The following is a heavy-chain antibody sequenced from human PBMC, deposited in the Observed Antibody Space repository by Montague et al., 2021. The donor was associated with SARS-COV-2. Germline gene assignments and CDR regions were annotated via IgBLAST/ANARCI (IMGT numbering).Heavy chain of an antibody. J-gene: IGHJ4*02. Sequence: SETLSLTCTVTGGPISGSSDYWGWIRQSPGKGLEWIASVDYSGXTXYXXSLKSRLTISVDTSENQFSLKSNSVTAADTALYYCARREYSYGWGDWGQGTLVTVSS. CDR2: VDYSGXT. D-gene: IGHD5-18*01. V-gene: IGHV4-39*01. CDR3: ARREYSYGWGD. CDR1: GGPISGSSDY.